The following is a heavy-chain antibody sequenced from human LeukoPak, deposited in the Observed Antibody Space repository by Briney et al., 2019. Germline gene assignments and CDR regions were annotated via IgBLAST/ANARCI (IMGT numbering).Heavy chain of an antibody. CDR1: GGSISSGSYY. V-gene: IGHV4-61*02. D-gene: IGHD6-13*01. CDR3: ARDGYSSSWYLRDDWGAWFDP. Sequence: SETLSLTCTVSGGSISSGSYYWSWLRQPAGKGLEWIGRIYTSGSTNYNPSLKSRVTISVDTSKNQFSLKLSSVTAADTAVYYCARDGYSSSWYLRDDWGAWFDPWGQGTLVTVSS. CDR2: IYTSGST. J-gene: IGHJ5*02.